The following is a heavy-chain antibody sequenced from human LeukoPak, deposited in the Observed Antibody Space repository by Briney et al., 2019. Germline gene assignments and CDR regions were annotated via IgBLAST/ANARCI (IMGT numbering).Heavy chain of an antibody. J-gene: IGHJ3*02. V-gene: IGHV5-51*01. Sequence: PGESLKISCKGSGYSFISYWIGWLRQMPGKGLEWMGIIYPCDSDTRYSPSFQGQVTISADNSISTAYLKWSSLKASDTAMYYCGKRSMAGCWGVAFYIWGQGTMVTVSS. CDR3: GKRSMAGCWGVAFYI. D-gene: IGHD3-16*01. CDR1: GYSFISYW. CDR2: IYPCDSDT.